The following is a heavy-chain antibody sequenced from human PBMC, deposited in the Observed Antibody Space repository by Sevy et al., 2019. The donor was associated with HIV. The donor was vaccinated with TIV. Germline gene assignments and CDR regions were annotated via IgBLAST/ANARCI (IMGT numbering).Heavy chain of an antibody. CDR1: GFTFSSYE. CDR3: ARGWDYYGSGRPRWAFDI. V-gene: IGHV3-48*03. J-gene: IGHJ3*02. D-gene: IGHD3-10*01. Sequence: GGSLGLSCAASGFTFSSYEMNWVHQAPGKGLEWVSYISSSGSTIYYADSVKGRFTISRDNAKNSLYLQMNSLRAEDTAVYYCARGWDYYGSGRPRWAFDIWGQGTMVTVSS. CDR2: ISSSGSTI.